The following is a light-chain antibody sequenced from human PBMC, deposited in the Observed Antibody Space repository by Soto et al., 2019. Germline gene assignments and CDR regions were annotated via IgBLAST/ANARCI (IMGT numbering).Light chain of an antibody. CDR3: QQYGSSPPA. J-gene: IGKJ3*01. CDR1: QSVTSSY. Sequence: EIVLTQSPGTLSLSPGERATLSCRASQSVTSSYLAWYQRKPGQAPRLLIYGASRRATGIPDRFSGSGSGTDFTLTISRLEPEDLAVYYCQQYGSSPPAFGPGTKVDIK. V-gene: IGKV3-20*01. CDR2: GAS.